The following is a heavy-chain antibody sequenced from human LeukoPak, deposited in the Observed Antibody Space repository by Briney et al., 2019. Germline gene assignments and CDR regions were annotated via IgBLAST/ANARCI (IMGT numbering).Heavy chain of an antibody. D-gene: IGHD2-21*02. CDR3: ARAGGGDPFDP. Sequence: GGSLRLSCAASGFTFSSYSMNWVRQAPGKGLGWVSYISSSSSTIYYADSVKGRFTISRDNAKNSLCLQMNSLRAEDTAVYYRARAGGGDPFDPWGQGTLVTVSS. J-gene: IGHJ5*02. CDR2: ISSSSSTI. CDR1: GFTFSSYS. V-gene: IGHV3-48*01.